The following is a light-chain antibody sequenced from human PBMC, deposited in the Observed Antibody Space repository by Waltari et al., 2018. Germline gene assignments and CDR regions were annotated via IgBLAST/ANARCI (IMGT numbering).Light chain of an antibody. V-gene: IGKV2-30*02. CDR3: MQGTQFWRT. Sequence: DVVMTQSPLSLPVTLGQPASISCRSSQSLVHSNGNTYLNWFQQRPGQSPRLLIYKVSNRDSVVPDRFSGSGSGTDFTLKISRVEAEDVGVYYCMQGTQFWRTFGQGTKVEIK. CDR2: KVS. CDR1: QSLVHSNGNTY. J-gene: IGKJ1*01.